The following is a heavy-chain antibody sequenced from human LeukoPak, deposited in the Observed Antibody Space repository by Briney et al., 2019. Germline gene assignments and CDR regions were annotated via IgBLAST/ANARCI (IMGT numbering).Heavy chain of an antibody. D-gene: IGHD5-18*01. J-gene: IGHJ6*03. Sequence: SETLSLTCTVSGGSISSSSYYWGWIRQPPGKGLEWIGSIYYSGSTYYNPSLKSRVTISVDTSKNQFSLKLSSVTAADTAVYYCARVSGGYSYGYWYYYYMDVWGKGTTVTVSS. V-gene: IGHV4-39*07. CDR1: GGSISSSSYY. CDR2: IYYSGST. CDR3: ARVSGGYSYGYWYYYYMDV.